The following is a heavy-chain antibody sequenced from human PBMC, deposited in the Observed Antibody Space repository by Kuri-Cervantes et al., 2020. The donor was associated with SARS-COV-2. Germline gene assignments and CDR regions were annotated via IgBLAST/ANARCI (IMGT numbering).Heavy chain of an antibody. CDR2: IKEDGSEK. CDR1: GFAFSNAW. D-gene: IGHD3-3*01. Sequence: GSLRLSCAASGFAFSNAWMSWVRQAPGKGLEWVANIKEDGSEKYYVDSVKGRLTISRDNAKNSLYLQMNSLRAEDTAVYYCASTIFGMRTFDYWGQGTLVTVSS. CDR3: ASTIFGMRTFDY. V-gene: IGHV3-7*01. J-gene: IGHJ4*02.